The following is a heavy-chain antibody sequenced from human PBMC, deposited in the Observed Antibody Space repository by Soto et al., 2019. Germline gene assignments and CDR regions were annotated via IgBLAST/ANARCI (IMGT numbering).Heavy chain of an antibody. D-gene: IGHD2-15*01. J-gene: IGHJ4*02. CDR3: AREYWSGGSFNTAFDY. CDR2: INAGNGNT. CDR1: GYTFTSYA. Sequence: QVQLVQSGAEVKKPGASVKVSCKASGYTFTSYAMHWVRQAPGQRLEWMGWINAGNGNTKYSQKFQGRVVSTRDTAASTAYMELSSLRSEDTAVYYCAREYWSGGSFNTAFDYWCQGSLVTVSS. V-gene: IGHV1-3*01.